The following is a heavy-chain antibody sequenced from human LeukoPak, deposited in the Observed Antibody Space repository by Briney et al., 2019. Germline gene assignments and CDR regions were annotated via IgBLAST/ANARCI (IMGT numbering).Heavy chain of an antibody. Sequence: SETLSLTCAFYGGSFSGYYWGWIRQPPGKGLEWIGSIYYSGSTYYNPSLKSRVTISVDTSKNQFSLKLSSVTAADTAVYYCARQAQRSAFTVTTDYFDYWGQGTLVTVSS. CDR3: ARQAQRSAFTVTTDYFDY. D-gene: IGHD4-17*01. V-gene: IGHV4-39*01. CDR1: GGSFSGYY. J-gene: IGHJ4*02. CDR2: IYYSGST.